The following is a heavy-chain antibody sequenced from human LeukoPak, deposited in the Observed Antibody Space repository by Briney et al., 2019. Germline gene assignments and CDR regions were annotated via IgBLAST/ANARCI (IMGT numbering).Heavy chain of an antibody. CDR3: SGIDY. CDR1: GFTFDDYA. V-gene: IGHV3-9*01. D-gene: IGHD6-19*01. CDR2: INWKSGSI. Sequence: GRSLRLSCAASGFTFDDYAMHWVRQTPGKGLEWVSGINWKSGSIGYADSVKGRFTISRDNAKNSLYLQMNSLRPEDTAFSGWSGIDYWGQGTLVTVSS. J-gene: IGHJ4*02.